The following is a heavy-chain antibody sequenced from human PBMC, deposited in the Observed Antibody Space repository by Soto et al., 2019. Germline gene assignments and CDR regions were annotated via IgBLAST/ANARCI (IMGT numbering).Heavy chain of an antibody. CDR1: GGTFSSYT. D-gene: IGHD4-17*01. J-gene: IGHJ4*02. CDR2: IIPILGIA. V-gene: IGHV1-69*02. CDR3: ARAYYGGKGRYDY. Sequence: QVQLVHSGAEVKKPGSSVKVSCQASGGTFSSYTISWVRQAPGQGLEWMGRIIPILGIANYAQKFQGRVTITADTSTRTAYMELRSLRSEDTAVYYCARAYYGGKGRYDYGGQGPLVTVSS.